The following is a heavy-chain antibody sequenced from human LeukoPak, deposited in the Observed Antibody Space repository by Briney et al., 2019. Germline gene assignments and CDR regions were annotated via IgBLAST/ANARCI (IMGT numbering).Heavy chain of an antibody. Sequence: GGSLRLSCAASGFTFSDYYMSWIRQAPGKGLEWVSYMSESGSSIYYAASVKGRFTISRDNINHSLFLQMNSLRAEDTAVYYCARGKRRFDSWGPRTLGTASS. CDR1: GFTFSDYY. CDR2: MSESGSSI. V-gene: IGHV3-11*01. CDR3: ARGKRRFDS. J-gene: IGHJ4*02.